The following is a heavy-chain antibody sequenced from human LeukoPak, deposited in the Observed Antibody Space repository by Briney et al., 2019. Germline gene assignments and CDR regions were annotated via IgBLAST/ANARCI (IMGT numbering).Heavy chain of an antibody. J-gene: IGHJ4*02. CDR2: ISSNGGST. D-gene: IGHD1-26*01. CDR3: ARCPYSGSYSDY. Sequence: PGGSLRLSCSASGLLFSGFSMHCVRQAPGKGLEYVSAISSNGGSTFYADSVRGRFTISRDNSKNTLDLQMDSLTAEDMGVYYCARCPYSGSYSDYWGQGTLVTVSS. V-gene: IGHV3-64*02. CDR1: GLLFSGFS.